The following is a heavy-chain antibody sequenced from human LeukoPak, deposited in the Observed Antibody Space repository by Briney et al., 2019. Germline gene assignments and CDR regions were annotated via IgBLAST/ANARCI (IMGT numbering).Heavy chain of an antibody. CDR1: GFTVSSNY. Sequence: GGSLRLSCAASGFTVSSNYMSWVRQAPGKGLEWVSVIYSGGSTYYADSVKGRFTISRHNSKNTLYLQMNSLRAEDTAVYYCARGGSFYYYYGVDVWGQGTTVTVSS. V-gene: IGHV3-53*04. CDR2: IYSGGST. D-gene: IGHD5-12*01. J-gene: IGHJ6*02. CDR3: ARGGSFYYYYGVDV.